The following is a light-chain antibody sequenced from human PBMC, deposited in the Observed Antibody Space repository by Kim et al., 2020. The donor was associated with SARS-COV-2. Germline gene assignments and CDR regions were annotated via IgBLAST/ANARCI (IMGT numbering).Light chain of an antibody. Sequence: GQSVTISCTGTSTDVGGYYYVSWYQQHPGKVPKLMIYEVTKRPSGVPDRFSGSKSGNTASLTVSGLQAEDEADYYCISYTSSNNWVFGGGTQLTVL. V-gene: IGLV2-8*01. CDR3: ISYTSSNNWV. CDR1: STDVGGYYY. J-gene: IGLJ3*02. CDR2: EVT.